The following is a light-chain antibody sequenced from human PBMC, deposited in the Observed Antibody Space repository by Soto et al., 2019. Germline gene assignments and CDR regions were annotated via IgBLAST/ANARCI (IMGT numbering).Light chain of an antibody. J-gene: IGKJ4*01. Sequence: IVLTQSPGPLSLSPGERATLSCRAGQSVSSNYLAWYQQKPGQAPRLLIYGASSRATGIPDRFSGSGSGTDFTLTISRLEPEDFAVYYCQQYGSSPLTFGGGTKVDIK. CDR2: GAS. V-gene: IGKV3-20*01. CDR1: QSVSSNY. CDR3: QQYGSSPLT.